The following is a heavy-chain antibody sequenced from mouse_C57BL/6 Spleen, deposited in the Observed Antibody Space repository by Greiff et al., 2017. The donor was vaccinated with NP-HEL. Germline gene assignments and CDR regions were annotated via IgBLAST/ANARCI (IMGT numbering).Heavy chain of an antibody. CDR3: ARERDWDRFAY. CDR2: IYPRSGNT. CDR1: GYTFTSYG. J-gene: IGHJ3*01. Sequence: QVQLQQSGAELARPGASVKLSCKASGYTFTSYGISWVKQRPGQGLEWIGEIYPRSGNTYYNEKFKGKATLTADKSSSTAYMELRSLTSEDSAVYFCARERDWDRFAYWGQGTLVTVSA. D-gene: IGHD4-1*01. V-gene: IGHV1-81*01.